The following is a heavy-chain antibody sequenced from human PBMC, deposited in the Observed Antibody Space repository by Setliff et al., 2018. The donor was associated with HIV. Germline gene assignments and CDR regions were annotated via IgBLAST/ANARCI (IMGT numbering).Heavy chain of an antibody. Sequence: SETLSLTCTVSGGSISSGSFFWRWIRQPPGKGLEWIGTIDHSGSTNYKPSLKSRVTISVDTSKNQFSLKLSSVTAADTAVYYCARDSDYYDSSTYRLDYWGQGTLVTVSS. CDR1: GGSISSGSFF. V-gene: IGHV4-39*02. CDR3: ARDSDYYDSSTYRLDY. CDR2: IDHSGST. J-gene: IGHJ4*02. D-gene: IGHD3-22*01.